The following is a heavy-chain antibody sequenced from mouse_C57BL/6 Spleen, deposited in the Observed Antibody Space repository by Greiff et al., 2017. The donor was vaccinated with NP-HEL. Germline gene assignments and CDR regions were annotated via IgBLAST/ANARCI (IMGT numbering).Heavy chain of an antibody. Sequence: EVNLVESGGGLVKPGGSLKLSCAASGFTFSDYGMHWVRQAPEKGLEWVAYISSGSSTIYYADTVKGRFTISRDNAKNTLFLQMTSLRSEDTAMYYCARHWDGAYWGQGTLVTVSA. D-gene: IGHD4-1*01. CDR1: GFTFSDYG. CDR3: ARHWDGAY. V-gene: IGHV5-17*01. J-gene: IGHJ3*01. CDR2: ISSGSSTI.